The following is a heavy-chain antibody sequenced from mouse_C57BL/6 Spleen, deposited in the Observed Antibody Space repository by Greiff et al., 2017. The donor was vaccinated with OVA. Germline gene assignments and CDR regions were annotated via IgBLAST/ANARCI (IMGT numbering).Heavy chain of an antibody. V-gene: IGHV5-17*01. J-gene: IGHJ3*01. D-gene: IGHD1-1*01. CDR2: ISSGSSTI. CDR1: GFTFSDYG. CDR3: ARPFYYGSSYPFAY. Sequence: EVQRVESGGGLVKPGGSLKLSCAASGFTFSDYGMHWVRQAPEKGLEWVAYISSGSSTIYYADTVKGRFTISRDNAKNTLFLQMTSLRSEDTAMYYCARPFYYGSSYPFAYWGQGTLVTVSA.